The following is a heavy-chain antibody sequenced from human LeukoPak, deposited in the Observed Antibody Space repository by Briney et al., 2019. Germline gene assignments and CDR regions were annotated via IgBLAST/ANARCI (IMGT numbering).Heavy chain of an antibody. V-gene: IGHV4-61*01. CDR1: GGSVSSGNYY. D-gene: IGHD1-26*01. CDR2: IYYSGST. Sequence: PSETLSLTCTVSGGSVSSGNYYWSWLRQPPGKGLEWIGYIYYSGSTNYSPSLKSRVTISVDTSKNRFSLKLSSVTAADTAVYYCARDSPIGMGYYYGMDVWGQGTTVTVSS. CDR3: ARDSPIGMGYYYGMDV. J-gene: IGHJ6*02.